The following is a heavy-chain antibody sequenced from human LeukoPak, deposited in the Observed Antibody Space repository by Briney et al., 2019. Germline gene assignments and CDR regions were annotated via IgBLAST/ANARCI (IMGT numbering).Heavy chain of an antibody. CDR2: INPSGGST. D-gene: IGHD3-22*01. CDR3: ARDRVSYYYDSSGLDY. V-gene: IGHV1-46*01. J-gene: IGHJ4*02. Sequence: ASVKVSCKASGYTFTSYYMHWVRQAPGQGPEWMGIINPSGGSTSYAQKFQGRVTMTRDTSTSTVYMELSSLRSEDTAVYYCARDRVSYYYDSSGLDYWGQGTLVTVSS. CDR1: GYTFTSYY.